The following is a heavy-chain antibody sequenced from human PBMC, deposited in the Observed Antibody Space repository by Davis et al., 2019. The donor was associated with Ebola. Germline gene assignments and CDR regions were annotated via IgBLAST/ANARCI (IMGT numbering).Heavy chain of an antibody. Sequence: ASVKVSCKASGYTFTSYGISWVRQAPGQGLEWMGWINPNSGGTNYAQKFQGRVTMTRDTSISTAYMELSRLRSDDTAVYYCAWGYYYYYGMDVWGQGTTVTVSS. CDR1: GYTFTSYG. CDR3: AWGYYYYYGMDV. D-gene: IGHD3-16*01. J-gene: IGHJ6*02. V-gene: IGHV1-2*02. CDR2: INPNSGGT.